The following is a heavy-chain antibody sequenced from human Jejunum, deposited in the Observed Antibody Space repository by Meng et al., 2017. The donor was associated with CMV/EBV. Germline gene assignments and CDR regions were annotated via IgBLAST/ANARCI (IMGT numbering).Heavy chain of an antibody. Sequence: SCAASGFTFSSYGMHWVREATGKGLEWVAFIRYDGSNKYYVDSVKGRFTISRDNSKNTLYLQMNSLRAEDTAVYYCANYGGNSPYYWGQGTLVTVSS. CDR1: GFTFSSYG. J-gene: IGHJ4*02. CDR3: ANYGGNSPYY. D-gene: IGHD4-23*01. V-gene: IGHV3-30*02. CDR2: IRYDGSNK.